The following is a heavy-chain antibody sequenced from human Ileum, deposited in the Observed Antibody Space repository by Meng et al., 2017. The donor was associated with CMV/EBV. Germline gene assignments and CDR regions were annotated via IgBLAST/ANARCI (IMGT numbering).Heavy chain of an antibody. J-gene: IGHJ4*02. D-gene: IGHD1-26*01. CDR2: ISYAGSNK. Sequence: GESLKISCAASGFTFSSYAMHWVRQAPGKGLEWVAVISYAGSNKYYADSVKGRFTISRDNSKNTLYLQMNSLRAEDTAVYYCARERGGSYDYWGQGTLVTVSS. CDR3: ARERGGSYDY. CDR1: GFTFSSYA. V-gene: IGHV3-30-3*01.